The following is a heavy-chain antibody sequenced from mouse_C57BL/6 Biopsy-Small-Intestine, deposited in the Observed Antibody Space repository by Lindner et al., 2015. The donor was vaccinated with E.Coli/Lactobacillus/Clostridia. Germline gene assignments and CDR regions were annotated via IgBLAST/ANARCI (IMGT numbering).Heavy chain of an antibody. CDR3: LLRAWFVF. CDR2: IDPADNNT. J-gene: IGHJ3*01. D-gene: IGHD1-1*01. CDR1: GFNIEDDY. Sequence: VQLQESGAELVRPGASVKLSCTASGFNIEDDYIHWVKQRPEQGLEWIGRIDPADNNTKSDPKFQDKATMTADTSSNTAYLQLSSLTSEDSAVYYCLLRAWFVFWGQGTLVTVSA. V-gene: IGHV14-1*01.